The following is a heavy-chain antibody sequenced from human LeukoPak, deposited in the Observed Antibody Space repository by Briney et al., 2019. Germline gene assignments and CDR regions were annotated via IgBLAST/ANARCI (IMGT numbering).Heavy chain of an antibody. D-gene: IGHD6-13*01. J-gene: IGHJ6*02. CDR1: GFTFSSYW. CDR2: IKQDGSEK. Sequence: PGGSLRLSCAASGFTFSSYWMSWVRQAPGKGLEWVANIKQDGSEKYYVDSVKGRFTISRENAKNSLYLQMNSLRAEDTAVYYCARYSSSWSPNYYYGMDVWGQGTTVTVSS. V-gene: IGHV3-7*01. CDR3: ARYSSSWSPNYYYGMDV.